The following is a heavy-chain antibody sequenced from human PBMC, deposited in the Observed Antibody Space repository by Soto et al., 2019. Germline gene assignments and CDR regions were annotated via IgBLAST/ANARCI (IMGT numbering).Heavy chain of an antibody. CDR1: GGSFSGYY. V-gene: IGHV4-34*01. D-gene: IGHD3-16*01. CDR2: INHSGST. J-gene: IGHJ1*01. CDR3: ARGPSWGGVWLLTRYCQH. Sequence: QVQLQQWGAGLLKPSETLSLTCAVYGGSFSGYYWSWIRQPPGKGLEWIGEINHSGSTNYNPSLKVRVTISVATSKNQCSLKLSSVTAADPAVYCCARGPSWGGVWLLTRYCQHWGQGTLVTVSS.